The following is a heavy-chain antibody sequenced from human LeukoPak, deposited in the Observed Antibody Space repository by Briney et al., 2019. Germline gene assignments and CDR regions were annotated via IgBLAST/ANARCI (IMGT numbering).Heavy chain of an antibody. CDR2: IYYSGST. CDR1: GGSISSSSYY. J-gene: IGHJ4*02. CDR3: ARAHESSGYRGLGYFDY. Sequence: PSETLSLTCTVSGGSISSSSYYWGWIRQPPGKGLEWIGCIYYSGSTYYNPSLKSRVAISVDTSKTQFSLKLSSVTAADTAVFYCARAHESSGYRGLGYFDYWGQGTLVTVSS. V-gene: IGHV4-39*01. D-gene: IGHD3-22*01.